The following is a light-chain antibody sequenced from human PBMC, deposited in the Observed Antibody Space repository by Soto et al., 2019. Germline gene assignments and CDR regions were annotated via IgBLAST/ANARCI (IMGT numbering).Light chain of an antibody. CDR1: SSDVGDYNY. CDR3: CSYTSSSTRI. V-gene: IGLV2-14*01. J-gene: IGLJ7*01. Sequence: QSVLTQPASVSGSPGRSITISCTGTSSDVGDYNYVSWYQQHPGKAPKLIIYDVINRPSGVSNRFSGSKSDNTASLTISGLQAEDEADYYCCSYTSSSTRIFGGGTQLTVL. CDR2: DVI.